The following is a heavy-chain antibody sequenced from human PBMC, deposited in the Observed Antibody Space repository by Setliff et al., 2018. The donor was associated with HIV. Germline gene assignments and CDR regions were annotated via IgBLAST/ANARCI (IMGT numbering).Heavy chain of an antibody. CDR2: INPNSGGT. D-gene: IGHD3-10*01. CDR1: GYTFTGYY. J-gene: IGHJ4*02. CDR3: AREEDTKGRITMVRGVINY. Sequence: SVKVSCKASGYTFTGYYMHWVRQAPGQGLEWMGRINPNSGGTNYAQKFQGRVTMTRDTSISTAYMELSRLRSDDTAVYYCAREEDTKGRITMVRGVINYWGQGTLVTVSS. V-gene: IGHV1-2*06.